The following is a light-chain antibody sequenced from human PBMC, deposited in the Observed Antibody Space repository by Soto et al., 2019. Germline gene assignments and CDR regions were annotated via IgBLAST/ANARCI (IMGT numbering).Light chain of an antibody. CDR3: HQRSNWLT. J-gene: IGKJ4*01. V-gene: IGKV3-11*01. Sequence: EIVLTQSPATLSLSPGERATLSCRASQSVSSYLAWYQQKPGQDPRLLIYDASNRATGIPARFSGSGSGTEFTLTISSLEPEDFAVYYCHQRSNWLTFGGGTKVDIK. CDR2: DAS. CDR1: QSVSSY.